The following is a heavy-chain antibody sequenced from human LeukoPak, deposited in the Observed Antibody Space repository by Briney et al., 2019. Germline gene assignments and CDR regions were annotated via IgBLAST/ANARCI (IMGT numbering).Heavy chain of an antibody. CDR3: ARNGAYSADY. J-gene: IGHJ4*02. CDR1: GGSIGSGGYY. Sequence: PSQTLSLTCTVSGGSIGSGGYYWSWIRQPPGKGLDWIAEVSHAGSTNYNPSLKSRVTISLDGSKNQFSLKLSSVTAADTAVYYCARNGAYSADYWGQGTLATVSS. D-gene: IGHD4-17*01. CDR2: VSHAGST. V-gene: IGHV4-30-2*01.